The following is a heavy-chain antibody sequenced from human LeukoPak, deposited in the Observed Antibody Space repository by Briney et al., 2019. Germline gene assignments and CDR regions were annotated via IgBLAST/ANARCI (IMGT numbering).Heavy chain of an antibody. Sequence: GGSLRLSCAASGFTFSSYSMNWVRQAPGKGLEWVSSISSSSSYICYADSVKGRFTISRDNAKNSLYLQMNSLRAEDTAVYYCARDRVAAAGPGYWGQGTLVTVSS. D-gene: IGHD6-13*01. CDR3: ARDRVAAAGPGY. CDR2: ISSSSSYI. CDR1: GFTFSSYS. V-gene: IGHV3-21*01. J-gene: IGHJ4*02.